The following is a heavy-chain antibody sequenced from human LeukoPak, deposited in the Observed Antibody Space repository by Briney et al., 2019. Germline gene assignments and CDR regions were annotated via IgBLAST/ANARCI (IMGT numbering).Heavy chain of an antibody. CDR2: ISYDGSNK. J-gene: IGHJ4*02. CDR1: GFTFSSYA. Sequence: PGGSLRLSCAASGFTFSSYAMHWVRQAPGKGLEWVAVISYDGSNKYYADSVKGRFTISRDNSKNTLYLQMNSLRAEDTAAYYCARDKIAVAGKEFDYWGQGTLVTVSS. V-gene: IGHV3-30*04. CDR3: ARDKIAVAGKEFDY. D-gene: IGHD6-19*01.